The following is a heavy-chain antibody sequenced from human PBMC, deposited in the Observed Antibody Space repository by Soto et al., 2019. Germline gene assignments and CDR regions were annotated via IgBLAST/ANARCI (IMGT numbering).Heavy chain of an antibody. Sequence: ASVNGACKTSGYTNTIDGGSWVRQKKRQGLEWMGWISAYNGNTNYAQKLQGRVTMTTDTSTSTAYMELRSLRSDDTAVYYCARNEVGWFGPVPNYYYYGMDVWGQGTTVTVSS. D-gene: IGHD3-10*01. V-gene: IGHV1-18*01. CDR2: ISAYNGNT. CDR3: ARNEVGWFGPVPNYYYYGMDV. J-gene: IGHJ6*02. CDR1: GYTNTIDG.